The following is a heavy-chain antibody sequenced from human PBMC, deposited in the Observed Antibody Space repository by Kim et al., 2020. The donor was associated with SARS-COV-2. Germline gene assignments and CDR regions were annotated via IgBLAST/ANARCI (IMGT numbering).Heavy chain of an antibody. Sequence: SVKVSCKASGGTFSSYAISWVRQAPGQGLEWMGGIIPIFGTANYAQKFPGRVTITADESTSTAYMELSSLRSEDTAVYYCARDQCSSTSCFFRHGMDVWGQGTTVTVSS. D-gene: IGHD2-2*01. J-gene: IGHJ6*02. CDR2: IIPIFGTA. V-gene: IGHV1-69*13. CDR3: ARDQCSSTSCFFRHGMDV. CDR1: GGTFSSYA.